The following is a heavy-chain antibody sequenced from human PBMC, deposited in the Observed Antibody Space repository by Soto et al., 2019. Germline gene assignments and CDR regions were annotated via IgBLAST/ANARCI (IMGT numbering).Heavy chain of an antibody. CDR3: AKGPTFMTHGDFDI. J-gene: IGHJ3*02. CDR2: ISGSGGST. CDR1: GFTFSSYA. Sequence: PGGSLTLSCAASGFTFSSYAMSWVRQAPGKGLEWVSAISGSGGSTYYADSVKGRFTISRDNSKNTLYLQMNSLRAEVTAVYYCAKGPTFMTHGDFDIWGQGTMVTVSS. V-gene: IGHV3-23*01. D-gene: IGHD2-21*01.